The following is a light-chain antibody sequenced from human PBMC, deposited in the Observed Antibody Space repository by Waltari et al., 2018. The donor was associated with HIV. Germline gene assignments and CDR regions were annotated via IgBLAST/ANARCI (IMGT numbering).Light chain of an antibody. CDR2: DNN. CDR3: AAWDDRLDGPWV. V-gene: IGLV1-44*01. Sequence: QSVLTQPPSASGAPGQTVTISCPGSNSNIGIYTVNWHHQFTGTAPKLLIYDNNQRPSGVPDRFSGSKSGTSASLAIRGVQSEDEADYYCAAWDDRLDGPWVFGGGTKLTVL. J-gene: IGLJ3*02. CDR1: NSNIGIYT.